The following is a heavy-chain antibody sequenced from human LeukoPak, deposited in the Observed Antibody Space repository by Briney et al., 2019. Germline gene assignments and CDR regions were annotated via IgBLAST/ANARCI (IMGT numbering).Heavy chain of an antibody. CDR1: GYTFTSYY. CDR3: ARDLKDCGGDCYSAHY. V-gene: IGHV1-46*01. CDR2: INPSGGST. Sequence: ASVKVSCKASGYTFTSYYMHWVRQAPGQGLEWMGIINPSGGSTSYAQKFQGRVTMTRDTSTSTVYMELSSLRSEDTAVYYCARDLKDCGGDCYSAHYWGQGTLVTVSS. D-gene: IGHD2-21*02. J-gene: IGHJ4*02.